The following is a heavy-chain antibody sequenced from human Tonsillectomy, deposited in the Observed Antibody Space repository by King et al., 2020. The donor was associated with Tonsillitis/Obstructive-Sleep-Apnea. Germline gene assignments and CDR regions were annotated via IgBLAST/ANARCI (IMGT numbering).Heavy chain of an antibody. CDR3: ARQDYFDSSGYREGYFDY. J-gene: IGHJ4*02. CDR2: INHSGST. CDR1: GGSFSGYY. D-gene: IGHD3-22*01. Sequence: VQLQQWGAGLLKPSETLSLTCAVYGGSFSGYYWSWIRQPPGKGLEWIGEINHSGSTNYNPSLKSRVTISVDTSKNHFSLKLSSVTAADMAVYYCARQDYFDSSGYREGYFDYWGQGTLVTVSS. V-gene: IGHV4-34*01.